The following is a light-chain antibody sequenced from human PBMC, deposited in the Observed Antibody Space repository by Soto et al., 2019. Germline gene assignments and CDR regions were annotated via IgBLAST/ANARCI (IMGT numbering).Light chain of an antibody. V-gene: IGKV1-5*01. CDR3: QHHNSYSQT. Sequence: DIQLTQSPPTLSASVGDRVTITCRASQSIRYYLACYQQMPGKAPKLLIYGASSLQSGFPSRFSGSGSGTEFTLTISSLQPDDFATYFCQHHNSYSQTFGQGTKVEIK. CDR1: QSIRYY. J-gene: IGKJ1*01. CDR2: GAS.